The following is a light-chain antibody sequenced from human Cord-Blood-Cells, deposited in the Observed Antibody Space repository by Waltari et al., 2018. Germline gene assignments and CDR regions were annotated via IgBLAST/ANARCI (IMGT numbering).Light chain of an antibody. J-gene: IGKJ4*01. Sequence: IQMIKSPSTLSASVGDRVTITCRASQSISSWLAWYQQKSVNVPKLLIYVASSLESGVPSRFSGSGSGTEFTLTISRLQPDDFATYYCQQYNSYSPTFGGGTKVEIK. CDR2: VAS. V-gene: IGKV1-5*01. CDR1: QSISSW. CDR3: QQYNSYSPT.